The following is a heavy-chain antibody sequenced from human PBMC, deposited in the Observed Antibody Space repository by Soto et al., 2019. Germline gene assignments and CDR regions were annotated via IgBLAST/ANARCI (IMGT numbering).Heavy chain of an antibody. D-gene: IGHD1-1*01. J-gene: IGHJ5*02. CDR2: INHRGST. CDR1: GWSFSGYY. V-gene: IGHV4-34*01. CDR3: ATTNWNHNWFDP. Sequence: QVQLPQWGAGLLKSSETLSLPCAVFGWSFSGYYLSWIRQPPGKGLEWIGEINHRGSTNYNPSLKSRVTISVDTSKNQFSLKLSSVTAADTAVYYCATTNWNHNWFDPCGQGTLVTVSS.